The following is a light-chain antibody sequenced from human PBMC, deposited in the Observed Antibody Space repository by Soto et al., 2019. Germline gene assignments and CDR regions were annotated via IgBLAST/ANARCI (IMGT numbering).Light chain of an antibody. CDR1: NIGNKS. Sequence: SYELTQPPSVSVAPGQTAMITCGGNNIGNKSVHRYQQRPGQAPVLVVYDDSDRPSGIPDRFSGSNSGNTATLIISRVEAGDEADYYCQVWDSSSDRWVFGGGTKLTVL. J-gene: IGLJ3*02. CDR3: QVWDSSSDRWV. CDR2: DDS. V-gene: IGLV3-21*02.